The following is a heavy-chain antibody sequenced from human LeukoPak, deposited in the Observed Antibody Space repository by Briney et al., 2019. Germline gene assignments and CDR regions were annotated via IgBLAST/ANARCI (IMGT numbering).Heavy chain of an antibody. J-gene: IGHJ5*02. CDR1: GFTFTSSV. D-gene: IGHD3-22*01. Sequence: GTSVKVSCKASGFTFTSSVMQWVRQARGQRLEWIGWIVVGSGNTNYAQKFQERVTITRDMSTSTAYMELSSLRSEDTAVYYCAADSSGYYSFDPWGQGTLVTVSS. V-gene: IGHV1-58*02. CDR2: IVVGSGNT. CDR3: AADSSGYYSFDP.